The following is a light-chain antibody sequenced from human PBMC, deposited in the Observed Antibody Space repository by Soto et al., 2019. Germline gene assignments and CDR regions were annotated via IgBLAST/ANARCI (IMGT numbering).Light chain of an antibody. CDR3: QQYGSSRA. V-gene: IGKV3-20*01. J-gene: IGKJ1*01. CDR2: GAS. CDR1: QSVSSNY. Sequence: EIVFTQFPGTLSLSPGERATLSCRASQSVSSNYLAWYQQKPGQAPRLLIYGASSRATGIPDRFSGSGSGTDFTLTISRLEPEDFAVYYCQQYGSSRAFGQGTKVDIK.